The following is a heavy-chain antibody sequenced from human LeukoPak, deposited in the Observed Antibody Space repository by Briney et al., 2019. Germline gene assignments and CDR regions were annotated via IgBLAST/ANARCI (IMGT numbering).Heavy chain of an antibody. Sequence: PGGSLRLSCAASGFTFSSYAMHWVRQAPGKGLEWVAVISYDGSNKYYADSVKGRFTISRDNSKNTLYLQMNSLRAEDTAVYYCAKQGTRVVTFDYWARGPGVTVSS. D-gene: IGHD4-23*01. V-gene: IGHV3-30-3*02. CDR2: ISYDGSNK. CDR3: AKQGTRVVTFDY. J-gene: IGHJ4*02. CDR1: GFTFSSYA.